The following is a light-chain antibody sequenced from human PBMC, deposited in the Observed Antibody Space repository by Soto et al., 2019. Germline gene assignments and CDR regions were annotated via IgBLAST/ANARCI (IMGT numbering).Light chain of an antibody. CDR2: AAS. Sequence: DIQMPQSPSSLPASVGDRVTITCRASQSITNYLSWYQQRPGKATKLLIHAASNLQSGVPSRFSGSGSETELSLTISSLQPEDFATYDCQQSYSAPRTFGQGTKVEIK. CDR1: QSITNY. J-gene: IGKJ2*01. V-gene: IGKV1-39*01. CDR3: QQSYSAPRT.